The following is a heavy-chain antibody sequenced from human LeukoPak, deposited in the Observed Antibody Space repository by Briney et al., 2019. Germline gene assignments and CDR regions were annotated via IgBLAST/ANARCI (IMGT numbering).Heavy chain of an antibody. D-gene: IGHD3-10*01. CDR1: GFTFTAYW. V-gene: IGHV3-74*01. CDR3: ARAGGSGSYGRFDP. Sequence: GGSLRLSCAASGFTFTAYWMHWVRQAPGKGLVWVSRINSDGTTTNYADSVKGRFTISRDNAKNTVYLQMNSLRAEDTAVYYCARAGGSGSYGRFDPWGQGTLVSVSS. J-gene: IGHJ5*02. CDR2: INSDGTTT.